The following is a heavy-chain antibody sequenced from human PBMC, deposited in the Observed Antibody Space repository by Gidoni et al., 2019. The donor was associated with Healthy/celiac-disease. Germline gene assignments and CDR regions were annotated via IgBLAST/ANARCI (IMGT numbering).Heavy chain of an antibody. CDR1: GFTFSSYA. J-gene: IGHJ3*02. CDR3: ARERDSDCTNGVCYTGDAFDI. D-gene: IGHD2-8*01. Sequence: QVQLVESGGGVVQPGRFLGLSCAASGFTFSSYAMHWVRQAPGKGLEWVAVISYDGSNKYYADSVKGRFTISRDNSKNTLYLQMNSLRAEDTAVYYCARERDSDCTNGVCYTGDAFDIWGQGTMVTVSS. CDR2: ISYDGSNK. V-gene: IGHV3-30-3*01.